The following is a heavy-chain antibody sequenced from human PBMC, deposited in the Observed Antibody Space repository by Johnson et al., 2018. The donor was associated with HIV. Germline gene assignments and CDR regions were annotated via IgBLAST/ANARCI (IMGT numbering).Heavy chain of an antibody. CDR1: GFTFSSHG. V-gene: IGHV3-NL1*01. D-gene: IGHD6-6*01. J-gene: IGHJ3*02. Sequence: QVQLVESGGGVVQPGGSLRLSCAASGFTFSSHGMHWVRQAPGKGLEWASVIYICGTTYYADSGKGRFPISSDNSKYTLYLQMNSLSPEDTAVYFCAVTLIAGRPKWQDVFDIWGQGTMVTVSS. CDR3: AVTLIAGRPKWQDVFDI. CDR2: IYICGTT.